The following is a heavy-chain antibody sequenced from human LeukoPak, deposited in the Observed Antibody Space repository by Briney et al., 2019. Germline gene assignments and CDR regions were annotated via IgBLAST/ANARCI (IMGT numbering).Heavy chain of an antibody. D-gene: IGHD4-17*01. Sequence: GGSLRLSCAASGFTFSSYAMSWVRQAPGKGLEWVSAISGSGGSTYYADSVKGRFTISRDNSKNTLYLQMNSLRDEDTAVYYCARAANYGDTNWFDPWGQGTLVTVSS. CDR2: ISGSGGST. J-gene: IGHJ5*02. CDR1: GFTFSSYA. CDR3: ARAANYGDTNWFDP. V-gene: IGHV3-23*01.